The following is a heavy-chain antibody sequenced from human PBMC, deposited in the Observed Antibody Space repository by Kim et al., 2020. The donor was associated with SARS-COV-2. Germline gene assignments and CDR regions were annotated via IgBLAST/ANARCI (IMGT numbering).Heavy chain of an antibody. CDR3: ARALPGGYYDSSGYYYFDY. J-gene: IGHJ4*02. CDR2: ISSSSSYT. CDR1: GFTFSSYS. V-gene: IGHV3-21*01. D-gene: IGHD3-22*01. Sequence: GGSLRLSCAASGFTFSSYSMSWVRQAPGKGLEWVSSISSSSSYTYYADSVKGRFTISRDNTKNSLYLQMNSLRAEDTAVYYCARALPGGYYDSSGYYYFDYWGQGTLVTVSS.